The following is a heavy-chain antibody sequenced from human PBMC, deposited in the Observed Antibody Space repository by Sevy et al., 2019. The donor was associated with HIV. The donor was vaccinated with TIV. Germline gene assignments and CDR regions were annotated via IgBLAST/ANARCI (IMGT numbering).Heavy chain of an antibody. V-gene: IGHV3-33*01. CDR1: EFNFSIYG. CDR3: ARGRDYGNFDY. J-gene: IGHJ4*02. Sequence: GGSLRLSCAASEFNFSIYGMHWVRQAPGKGLEWVALIWYDGSNKYYVDSVKGRFTIFRDNSKNTVYLQMNSLRAEDTAVYYCARGRDYGNFDYWGQGTLVTVSS. CDR2: IWYDGSNK. D-gene: IGHD4-17*01.